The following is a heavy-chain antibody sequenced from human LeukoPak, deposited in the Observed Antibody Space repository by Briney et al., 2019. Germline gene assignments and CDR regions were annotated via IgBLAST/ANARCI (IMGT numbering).Heavy chain of an antibody. J-gene: IGHJ4*02. D-gene: IGHD6-19*01. V-gene: IGHV1-18*01. CDR1: GYTFTSYG. CDR3: ARDQTVAGSTFFDY. Sequence: GASVTVSCKASGYTFTSYGISWVRQAPGQGLEWMGWISAYNGNTNYAQKLQGRVTMTTDTSTSTAYMELRSLRSDDTAVYYCARDQTVAGSTFFDYWGQGTLVTVSS. CDR2: ISAYNGNT.